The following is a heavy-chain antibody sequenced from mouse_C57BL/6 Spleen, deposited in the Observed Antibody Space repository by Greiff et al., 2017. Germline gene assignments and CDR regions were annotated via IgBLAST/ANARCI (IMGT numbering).Heavy chain of an antibody. CDR2: ISGGGGNT. CDR1: GFTFSSYT. Sequence: EVKVVESGGGLVKPGGSLKLSCAASGFTFSSYTMSWVRQTPEKRLEWVATISGGGGNTYYPDSVKGRFTISRDNAKNTLYLQMSSLRSEDTALYYCARLDGYYEGFAYWGQGTLVTVSA. J-gene: IGHJ3*01. V-gene: IGHV5-9*01. CDR3: ARLDGYYEGFAY. D-gene: IGHD2-3*01.